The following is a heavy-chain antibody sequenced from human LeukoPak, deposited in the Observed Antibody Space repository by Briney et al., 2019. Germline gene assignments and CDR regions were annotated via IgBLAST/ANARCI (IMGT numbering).Heavy chain of an antibody. Sequence: PGGSLRLSCAASGFTFSSYSMNWVRQAPGKGLEWVSSISSSSSYIYYADSMKGRFTISRDNAKNSLYLQMNSLRAEDTAVYYCAGPITMVRGVHGWGQGTLVTVSS. CDR3: AGPITMVRGVHG. V-gene: IGHV3-21*01. CDR1: GFTFSSYS. CDR2: ISSSSSYI. J-gene: IGHJ4*02. D-gene: IGHD3-10*01.